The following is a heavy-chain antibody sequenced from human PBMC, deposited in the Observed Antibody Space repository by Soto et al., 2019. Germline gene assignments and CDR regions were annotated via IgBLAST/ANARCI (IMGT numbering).Heavy chain of an antibody. D-gene: IGHD3-3*01. CDR2: IYYSGST. V-gene: IGHV4-31*03. J-gene: IGHJ4*02. CDR1: GGSITSDNYY. Sequence: SETLSLTCTVSGGSITSDNYYWSWIRQHPGKGLEWIGYIYYSGSTYYNPSLKSRLTISVDTSKNQFSLKLSSVTAADTAVYYCARGGSGYYDFWSGFDYWGQGTPVTVSS. CDR3: ARGGSGYYDFWSGFDY.